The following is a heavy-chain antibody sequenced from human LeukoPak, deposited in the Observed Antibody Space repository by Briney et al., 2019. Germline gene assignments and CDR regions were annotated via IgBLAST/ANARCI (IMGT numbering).Heavy chain of an antibody. J-gene: IGHJ5*02. V-gene: IGHV3-53*01. CDR2: IYSGGST. CDR1: GFTVNGNY. CDR3: ARDRVGTGRALLDL. D-gene: IGHD1-14*01. Sequence: GGSLRLSCAASGFTVNGNYMSWVRQAPGKGLEWVSIIYSGGSTYYADSVKGRFTISRDNSINTLYLQMNSLKDEDTAFYYRARDRVGTGRALLDLWGRGTLVSVSS.